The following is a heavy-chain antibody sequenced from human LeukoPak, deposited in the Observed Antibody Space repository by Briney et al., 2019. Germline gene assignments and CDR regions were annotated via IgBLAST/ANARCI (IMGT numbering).Heavy chain of an antibody. CDR1: GFSFSSYW. CDR3: AREGPDDFWSGYYTHYYMDV. D-gene: IGHD3-3*01. J-gene: IGHJ6*03. V-gene: IGHV3-7*01. CDR2: IKQDGSEK. Sequence: PGGSLRLSCAASGFSFSSYWMSWVRQAPGKGLEWVANIKQDGSEKYYVDSVKGRFTISRDNAKNSLYLQMNSLRAEDTAVYYCAREGPDDFWSGYYTHYYMDVWGKGTTVTVSS.